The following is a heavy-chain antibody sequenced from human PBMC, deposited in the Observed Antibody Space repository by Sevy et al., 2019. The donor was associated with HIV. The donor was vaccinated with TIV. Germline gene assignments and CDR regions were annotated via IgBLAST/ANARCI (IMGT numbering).Heavy chain of an antibody. CDR3: ARNGDYDY. CDR1: GFTFSDYS. D-gene: IGHD4-17*01. J-gene: IGHJ4*02. V-gene: IGHV3-48*02. CDR2: ISSSSPI. Sequence: GGSLRLSCAASGFTFSDYSMNWVRLAPGKGLEWVSYISSSSPIYYADSVKGRFTISRDNAKNSLYLQMNSLRDEDTAVYYCARNGDYDYWGQGTLVTVSS.